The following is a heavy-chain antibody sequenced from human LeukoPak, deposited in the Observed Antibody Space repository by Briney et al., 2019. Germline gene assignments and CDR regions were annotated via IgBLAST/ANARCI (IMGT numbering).Heavy chain of an antibody. J-gene: IGHJ5*02. CDR1: GYTLTELS. CDR3: ARGRIETGTGGNWFDP. D-gene: IGHD1-7*01. Sequence: ASVKVSCKVSGYTLTELSMHWVRQATGRGLEWMGWMNPNSGNTGYAQKFQGRVTMTRNTSISTAYMELSSLRSEDTAVYYCARGRIETGTGGNWFDPWGQGTLVTVSP. V-gene: IGHV1-8*01. CDR2: MNPNSGNT.